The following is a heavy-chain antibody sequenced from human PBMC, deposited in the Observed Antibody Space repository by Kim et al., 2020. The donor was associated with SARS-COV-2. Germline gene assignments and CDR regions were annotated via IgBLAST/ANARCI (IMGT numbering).Heavy chain of an antibody. Sequence: FQGRVTMTRNTSISTAYMELSSLRSEDTAVYYCARGHPPYGDYELWYFDLWGRGTLVTVSS. V-gene: IGHV1-8*01. D-gene: IGHD4-17*01. CDR3: ARGHPPYGDYELWYFDL. J-gene: IGHJ2*01.